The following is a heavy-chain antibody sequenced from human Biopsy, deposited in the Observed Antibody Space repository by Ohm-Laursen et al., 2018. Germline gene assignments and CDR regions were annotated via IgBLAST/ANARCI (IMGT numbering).Heavy chain of an antibody. J-gene: IGHJ4*02. D-gene: IGHD2-8*01. CDR1: GFAFNLYE. CDR3: ARDGEAKYCKHGVCPSDF. V-gene: IGHV3-48*03. Sequence: SLRLSCAASGFAFNLYEMNWVRQAPGKGMEWISYIYGGGNPVSYADSVKGRFTISRDNAHNSLYLHMNSLRVEDTAVYYCARDGEAKYCKHGVCPSDFWGQGTLVTVSS. CDR2: IYGGGNPV.